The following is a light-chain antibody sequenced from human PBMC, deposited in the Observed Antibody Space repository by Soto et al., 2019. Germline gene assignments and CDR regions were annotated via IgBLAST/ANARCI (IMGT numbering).Light chain of an antibody. CDR1: SSNIGAGSD. V-gene: IGLV1-40*01. CDR3: QSYDSGLNLV. J-gene: IGLJ2*01. Sequence: QSVLTQPPSVSGAPGQRVTISCTGSSSNIGAGSDVHWYQQVPGTAPKLLIYGNSNRPSGVPDRFSGSKSATSASLAITGLRAEDEADYYCQSYDSGLNLVFGGGTMLTVL. CDR2: GNS.